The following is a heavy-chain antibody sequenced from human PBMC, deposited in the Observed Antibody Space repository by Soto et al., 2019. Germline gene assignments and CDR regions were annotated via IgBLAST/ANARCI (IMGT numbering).Heavy chain of an antibody. CDR2: IYPGDSDT. CDR3: ARSRRGAYSSGWYSLSGYYNYGIDV. CDR1: GYRFTSYW. V-gene: IGHV5-51*01. J-gene: IGHJ6*02. D-gene: IGHD6-19*01. Sequence: PGESLKISCKGSGYRFTSYWIGWVRQMPGKGLEWMGIIYPGDSDTKYSPSLQGQVTISADTSISTAYLQWTSLKASDTAMYYCARSRRGAYSSGWYSLSGYYNYGIDVWGQGTKVTVSS.